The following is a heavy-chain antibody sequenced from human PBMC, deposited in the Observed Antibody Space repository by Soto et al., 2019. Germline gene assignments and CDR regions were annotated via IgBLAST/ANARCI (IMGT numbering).Heavy chain of an antibody. CDR3: ARDPDSYGFRGYFDY. V-gene: IGHV3-33*01. Sequence: PGGSLRLAWAAAGFTFSSYGVHWVSQAPDKGLEWVAVIWYDGSNKYYADPVKGRFTISRDNSKNTLYLQMNSLRAEDTAVYYCARDPDSYGFRGYFDYWGQGTLVTVSS. D-gene: IGHD5-18*01. J-gene: IGHJ4*02. CDR1: GFTFSSYG. CDR2: IWYDGSNK.